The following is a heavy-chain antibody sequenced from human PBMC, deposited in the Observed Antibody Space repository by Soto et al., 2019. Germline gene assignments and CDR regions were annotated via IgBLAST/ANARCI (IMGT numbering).Heavy chain of an antibody. V-gene: IGHV3-74*01. Sequence: GGSLRLSCAASGFTFSNYWMYWVRQPPGKGLVWVSRLDGEGSSTSYADSVEGRFTISRDNAKSTLYLQMNSLRAEDTAVYYCAKVGLGDIVATITADFDYWGQGTLVTVSS. CDR1: GFTFSNYW. CDR2: LDGEGSST. J-gene: IGHJ4*02. D-gene: IGHD5-12*01. CDR3: AKVGLGDIVATITADFDY.